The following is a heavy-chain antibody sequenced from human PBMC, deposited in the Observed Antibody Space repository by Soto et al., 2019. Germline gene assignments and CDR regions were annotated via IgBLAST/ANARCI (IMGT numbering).Heavy chain of an antibody. J-gene: IGHJ5*02. CDR3: ARSGRYSSSWYENWFDP. V-gene: IGHV2-70*01. Sequence: ESGPTLVNPTQTLTLTCTFSGFSLSTSGMCVSWIRQPPGKALEWLALIDWDDDKYYSTSLKTRLTISKDTSKNQVVLTMTNMDPVDTATYYCARSGRYSSSWYENWFDPWGQGTLVTVSS. CDR2: IDWDDDK. CDR1: GFSLSTSGMC. D-gene: IGHD6-13*01.